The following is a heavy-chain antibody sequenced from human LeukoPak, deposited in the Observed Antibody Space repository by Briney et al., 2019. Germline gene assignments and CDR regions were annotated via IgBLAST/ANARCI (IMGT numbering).Heavy chain of an antibody. CDR3: ARRLRYFDWLLTLDY. V-gene: IGHV4-34*01. Sequence: SETQSLTCAVYGGSFSGYYWSWIRQPPGKGLEWIGEINHSGSTNYNPSLKSRVTISVDTSKNQFSLKLSSVTAADTAVYYCARRLRYFDWLLTLDYWGQGTLVTVSS. J-gene: IGHJ4*02. CDR2: INHSGST. CDR1: GGSFSGYY. D-gene: IGHD3-9*01.